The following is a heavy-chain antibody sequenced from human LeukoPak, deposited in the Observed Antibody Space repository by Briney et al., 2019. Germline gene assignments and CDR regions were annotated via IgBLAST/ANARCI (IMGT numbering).Heavy chain of an antibody. Sequence: SETLSLTCTVSGGSISSYYWSWIRQPPGKGLEWIGYIYYSGSTNYNPSLKSRVTISIDTSKNQFSLKLSSVTAADTAVYYCARHGGYSYGYPDSWGPGTLVTVSS. CDR2: IYYSGST. V-gene: IGHV4-59*08. J-gene: IGHJ5*01. D-gene: IGHD5-18*01. CDR3: ARHGGYSYGYPDS. CDR1: GGSISSYY.